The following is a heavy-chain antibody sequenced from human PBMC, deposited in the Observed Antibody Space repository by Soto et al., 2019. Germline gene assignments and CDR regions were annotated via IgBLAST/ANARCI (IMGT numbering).Heavy chain of an antibody. Sequence: QVQLQQWGAGLLKPSETLSLTCAVYGGSFSGYYWSWTRQPPGKGLEWIGEINHSESTNYNPSLKSRVTISVDTSKNQFSLKLSSVTAADTAVYYCARGYGDYGRIDYWGQGTLVTVSS. CDR3: ARGYGDYGRIDY. D-gene: IGHD4-17*01. CDR2: INHSEST. V-gene: IGHV4-34*01. CDR1: GGSFSGYY. J-gene: IGHJ4*02.